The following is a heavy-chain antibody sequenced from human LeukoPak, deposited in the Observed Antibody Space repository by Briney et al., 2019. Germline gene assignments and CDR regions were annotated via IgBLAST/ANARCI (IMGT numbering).Heavy chain of an antibody. CDR3: AREPIPKNYYGSGSYYNIRGNFDY. V-gene: IGHV4-59*12. J-gene: IGHJ4*02. D-gene: IGHD3-10*01. Sequence: SETLSLTCTVSGGSISNYYWSWIRQPPGKGLEWIGYIYYSGSTYYNPSLKSRVTISVDTSKNQFSLKLSSVTAADTAVYYCAREPIPKNYYGSGSYYNIRGNFDYWGQGTLVTVSS. CDR1: GGSISNYY. CDR2: IYYSGST.